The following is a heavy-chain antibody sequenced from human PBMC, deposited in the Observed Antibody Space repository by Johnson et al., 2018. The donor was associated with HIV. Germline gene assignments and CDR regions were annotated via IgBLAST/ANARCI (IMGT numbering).Heavy chain of an antibody. D-gene: IGHD6-13*01. Sequence: VQLVESGGGLVQPGGSLRLSCAASGFTFDDYGMSWVRQAPGKGLEWVSAIGTAGDTYYPGSVKGRFTISRDNSKNTLYLQMNSLRAEDPAVYYCAKDLYSSSWTNDAFDIWGQGTMVTVSS. CDR3: AKDLYSSSWTNDAFDI. J-gene: IGHJ3*02. V-gene: IGHV3-23*04. CDR2: IGTAGDT. CDR1: GFTFDDYG.